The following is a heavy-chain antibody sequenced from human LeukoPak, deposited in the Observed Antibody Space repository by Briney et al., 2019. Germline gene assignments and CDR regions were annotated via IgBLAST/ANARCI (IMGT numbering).Heavy chain of an antibody. D-gene: IGHD3-3*01. CDR1: GGTFSSYA. V-gene: IGHV1-69*13. Sequence: SVKVSCKASGGTFSSYAISWVRQAPGQGLEWMGGIIPIFGTANYAQKFQGRVTITADESTSTAYMELSSLRSEDTAVYYCARNSENTYYDFWSGYYYFDYWGQGTPVTVSS. CDR3: ARNSENTYYDFWSGYYYFDY. J-gene: IGHJ4*02. CDR2: IIPIFGTA.